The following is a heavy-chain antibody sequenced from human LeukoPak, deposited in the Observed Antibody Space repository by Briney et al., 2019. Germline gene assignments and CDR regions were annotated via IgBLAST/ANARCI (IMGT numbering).Heavy chain of an antibody. Sequence: GGSLILSCAASGFMFAKHAMSWVRQAPGKGLEWVSSISASGDSTDYADSVKGRFTFSRDNSKNTLYLQVHSLRAEDTAVYYCAKVRNYYGSGSYYPGYLDYWGPGTLVTVSS. CDR1: GFMFAKHA. V-gene: IGHV3-23*01. J-gene: IGHJ4*02. CDR3: AKVRNYYGSGSYYPGYLDY. D-gene: IGHD3-10*01. CDR2: ISASGDST.